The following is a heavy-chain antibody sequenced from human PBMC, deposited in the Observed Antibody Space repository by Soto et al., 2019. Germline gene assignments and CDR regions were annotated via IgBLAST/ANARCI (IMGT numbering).Heavy chain of an antibody. J-gene: IGHJ6*02. CDR3: AKSYSSSFFSHLEIYYYGMDV. V-gene: IGHV4-4*07. CDR2: IYPSGST. CDR1: GGSISGHS. D-gene: IGHD6-13*01. Sequence: SETLSLTCTVSGGSISGHSWVWIRQPAGKGLEWIGHIYPSGSTSYNPSLRSRVTMSLDTSSNQIFLNLTSVTAADTAVYYCAKSYSSSFFSHLEIYYYGMDVWGQGTTVTVSS.